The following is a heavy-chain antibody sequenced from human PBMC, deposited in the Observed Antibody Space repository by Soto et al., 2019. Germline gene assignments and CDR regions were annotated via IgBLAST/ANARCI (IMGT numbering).Heavy chain of an antibody. V-gene: IGHV1-46*01. CDR1: GYTFTSYY. Sequence: GASVKVSCKASGYTFTSYYMHWVRQAPGQGLEWMGIINPSGGSTSYAQKFQGRVTMTRDTSTSTVYMELSSLRSEDTAVYYCARVPKSYDSSGSHNWFDPWGQGTLVTDSS. D-gene: IGHD3-22*01. CDR2: INPSGGST. J-gene: IGHJ5*02. CDR3: ARVPKSYDSSGSHNWFDP.